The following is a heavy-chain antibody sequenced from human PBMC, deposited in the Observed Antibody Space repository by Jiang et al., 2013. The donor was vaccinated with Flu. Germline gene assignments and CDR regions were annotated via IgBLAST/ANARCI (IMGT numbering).Heavy chain of an antibody. V-gene: IGHV3-30*01. Sequence: QLLESGGGVVQPGRSLRLSCAASGFTFSSYAMHWVRQAPGKGLEWVAVISYDGSNKYYADSVKGRFTISRDNSKNTLYLQMNSLRAEDTAVYYCAGGEVGATIPPDYWGQGTLVTVSS. CDR1: GFTFSSYA. CDR3: AGGEVGATIPPDY. D-gene: IGHD1-26*01. J-gene: IGHJ4*02. CDR2: ISYDGSNK.